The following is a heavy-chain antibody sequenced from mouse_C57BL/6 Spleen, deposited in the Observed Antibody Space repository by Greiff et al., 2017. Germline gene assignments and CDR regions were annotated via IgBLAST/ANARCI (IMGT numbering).Heavy chain of an antibody. CDR1: GFNIKDYY. CDR3: TTEAYYGSSLFDD. CDR2: IDPEDGDT. V-gene: IGHV14-1*01. J-gene: IGHJ2*01. D-gene: IGHD1-1*01. Sequence: VQLQQSGAELVRPGASVKLSCTASGFNIKDYYMHWVKQRPEQGLEWIGRIDPEDGDTEYAPKFQGKATMTAATSSNTAYLQLSSLTSEDTAVYYCTTEAYYGSSLFDDWGQGTTLTVSS.